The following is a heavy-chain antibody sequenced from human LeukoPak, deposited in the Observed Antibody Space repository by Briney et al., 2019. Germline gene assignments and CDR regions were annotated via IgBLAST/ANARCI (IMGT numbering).Heavy chain of an antibody. D-gene: IGHD3-10*01. V-gene: IGHV1-3*01. CDR2: INAGNGNT. CDR1: GSTFTSYA. CDR3: ARAMGVGEVPFDI. J-gene: IGHJ3*02. Sequence: GASVKVSCKASGSTFTSYAMHWVRQAPGQRLEWMGWINAGNGNTKYSQKFQGRVTITRATSASTAYMELSSLRSEDTAVYYCARAMGVGEVPFDIWGQGTMVTVSS.